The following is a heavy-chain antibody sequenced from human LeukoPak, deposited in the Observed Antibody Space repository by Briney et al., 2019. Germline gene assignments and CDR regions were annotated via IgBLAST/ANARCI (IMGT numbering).Heavy chain of an antibody. Sequence: SETLSLTCTVSGGSISSYYWSWIRQPPGKGLEWIGYIYYSGSTNYNPSLKSRVTISVDTSKNQFSLKLSSVTAADTAVYYCAREGGYSSGWYLHYFDYWGQGTLVIVSS. CDR2: IYYSGST. D-gene: IGHD6-19*01. J-gene: IGHJ4*02. CDR3: AREGGYSSGWYLHYFDY. CDR1: GGSISSYY. V-gene: IGHV4-59*01.